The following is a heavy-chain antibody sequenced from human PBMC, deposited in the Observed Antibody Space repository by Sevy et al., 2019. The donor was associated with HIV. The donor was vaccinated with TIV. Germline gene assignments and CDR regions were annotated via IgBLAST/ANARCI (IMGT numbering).Heavy chain of an antibody. CDR3: AREMASTIGDVFDI. CDR2: IYHSGST. J-gene: IGHJ3*02. CDR1: GGSISGYY. V-gene: IGHV4-59*08. D-gene: IGHD3-3*01. Sequence: SETLSLTCTVSGGSISGYYWSWIRQPPGKGLECIGYIYHSGSTNYNPSLKSRVTMSVDTSKNQFSLKLRSVTAADTAVYYCAREMASTIGDVFDIWVQGTMVTVS.